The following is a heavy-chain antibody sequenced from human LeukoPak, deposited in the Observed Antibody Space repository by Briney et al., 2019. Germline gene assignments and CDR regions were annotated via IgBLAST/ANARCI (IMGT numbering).Heavy chain of an antibody. J-gene: IGHJ4*02. CDR1: GGSFSGYY. Sequence: PSETLSLACAVYGGSFSGYYWSWIRQPPGKGLEWIGEINHSGSTNYNPSLKSRVTISVDTSKNQFSLKLSSVTAADTAVYYCARAGSSSWYLYYWGQGTLVTVSP. D-gene: IGHD6-13*01. CDR3: ARAGSSSWYLYY. V-gene: IGHV4-34*01. CDR2: INHSGST.